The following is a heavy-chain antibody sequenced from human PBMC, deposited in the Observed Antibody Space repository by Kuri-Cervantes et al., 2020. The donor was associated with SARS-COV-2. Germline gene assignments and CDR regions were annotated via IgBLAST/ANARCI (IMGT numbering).Heavy chain of an antibody. CDR3: AREGSYGYAFDI. Sequence: GESLKISCAASGFTFDDYTMHWVRQAPGKGLEWVAVISYDGSNKYYADSVKGRFTISRDNSKNMLYLQMNSLRAEDTAVYYCAREGSYGYAFDIWGQGTMVTVSS. D-gene: IGHD1-26*01. CDR2: ISYDGSNK. J-gene: IGHJ3*02. V-gene: IGHV3-30-3*01. CDR1: GFTFDDYT.